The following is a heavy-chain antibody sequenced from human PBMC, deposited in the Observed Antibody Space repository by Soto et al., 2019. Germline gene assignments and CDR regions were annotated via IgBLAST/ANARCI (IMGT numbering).Heavy chain of an antibody. D-gene: IGHD3-16*01. Sequence: QVQLQESGPGLVKPSQTLSLSCTVSGGSISSGDTYWNWIRQSPGKGLEWIGYISYRGNTFYNPSLKSRVTISADRSKNRFTLILTSVTAADTAVYSCARGRGLDAFAYYGCGMDVWGRGTRVTVSS. CDR1: GGSISSGDTY. J-gene: IGHJ6*02. CDR3: ARGRGLDAFAYYGCGMDV. V-gene: IGHV4-30-4*01. CDR2: ISYRGNT.